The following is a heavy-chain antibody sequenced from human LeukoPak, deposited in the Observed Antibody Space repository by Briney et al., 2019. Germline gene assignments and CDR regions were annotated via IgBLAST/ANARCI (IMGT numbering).Heavy chain of an antibody. D-gene: IGHD2-21*02. CDR3: ATSSTNYCGGDCYHEGDAFDI. CDR1: GYTFTSYG. CDR2: ISAYNGNT. Sequence: ASVKVSCKASGYTFTSYGISWVRQAPGQGLEWMGWISAYNGNTNYAQKLQGRVTMTTDTSTSTAYMELRSLRSADTAVYYCATSSTNYCGGDCYHEGDAFDIWGRGTMVTVSS. J-gene: IGHJ3*02. V-gene: IGHV1-18*01.